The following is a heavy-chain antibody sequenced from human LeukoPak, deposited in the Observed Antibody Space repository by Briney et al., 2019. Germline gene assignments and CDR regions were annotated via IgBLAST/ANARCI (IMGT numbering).Heavy chain of an antibody. D-gene: IGHD6-13*01. J-gene: IGHJ1*01. V-gene: IGHV3-21*01. CDR2: ISGSGGYI. CDR3: ARTRYSNSGGEH. Sequence: GGSLRLSCAASGFTFSDYNMNWVRQAPGKGLEWVSSISGSGGYIYYSDSVKGRFTISRDNAKNTLYLQMNSLRAEDTAVYYCARTRYSNSGGEHWGQGSLVTVSS. CDR1: GFTFSDYN.